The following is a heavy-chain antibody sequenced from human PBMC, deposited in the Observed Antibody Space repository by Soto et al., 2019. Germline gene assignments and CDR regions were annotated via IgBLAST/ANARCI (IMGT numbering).Heavy chain of an antibody. CDR3: AILAGYSSGWYYFDY. J-gene: IGHJ4*02. CDR1: DFTFSNAW. CDR2: ISLTTDTT. Sequence: PGGSLRLSCAASDFTFSNAWINWVRQAPGKGLEWVSTISLTTDTTYYADSVKGRFTISRDDSKNALYLHMNSLRVEDAALYYCAILAGYSSGWYYFDYWGQGTLVTVSS. D-gene: IGHD6-19*01. V-gene: IGHV3-23*01.